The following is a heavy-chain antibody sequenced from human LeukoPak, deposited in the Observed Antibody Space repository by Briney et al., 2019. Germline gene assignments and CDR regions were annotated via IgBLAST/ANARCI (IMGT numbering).Heavy chain of an antibody. Sequence: PSETLSLTXTVSGGSISSSNYYWGWIRQPPGKGLEWIGSIYYSGSTYYNPSLKSRVTISVDTSKNQFSLKLSSVTAADTAVYYCARRPRYCSSTSCAFDYWGQGTLVTVSS. D-gene: IGHD2-2*01. V-gene: IGHV4-39*07. CDR1: GGSISSSNYY. CDR2: IYYSGST. J-gene: IGHJ4*02. CDR3: ARRPRYCSSTSCAFDY.